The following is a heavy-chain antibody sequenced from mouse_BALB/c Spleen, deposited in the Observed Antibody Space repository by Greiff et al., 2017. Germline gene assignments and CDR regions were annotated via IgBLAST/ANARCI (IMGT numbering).Heavy chain of an antibody. J-gene: IGHJ1*01. V-gene: IGHV5-12-1*01. CDR2: ISSGGGST. CDR3: ARHLLNSVDV. D-gene: IGHD6-1*01. CDR1: GFAFSSYD. Sequence: EVQLVESGGGLVKPGGSLKLSCAASGFAFSSYDMSWVRQTPEKRLEWVAYISSGGGSTYYPDTVKGRFTISRDNAKNTLYLQMSSLKSEDTAMYYCARHLLNSVDVWGAGTTVTVSS.